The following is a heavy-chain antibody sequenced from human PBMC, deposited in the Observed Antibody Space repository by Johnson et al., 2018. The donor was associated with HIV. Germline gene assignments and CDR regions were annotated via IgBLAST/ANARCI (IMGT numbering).Heavy chain of an antibody. CDR2: ISYDGSNK. D-gene: IGHD6-13*01. CDR3: ARGGYLDAFDI. Sequence: QVQLVVSGGGLVQPGGSLRLSCAASGFTFSSYGMHWVRQVPGKGLEWVAVISYDGSNKYYADSVKGRFTISRDNSKNTLYLQMNSLRAEDTAVYYCARGGYLDAFDIWGQGTMVTVSS. V-gene: IGHV3-30*03. J-gene: IGHJ3*02. CDR1: GFTFSSYG.